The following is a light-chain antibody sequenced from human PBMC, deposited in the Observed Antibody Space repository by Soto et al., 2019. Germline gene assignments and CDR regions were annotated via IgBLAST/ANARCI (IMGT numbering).Light chain of an antibody. CDR2: GAS. V-gene: IGKV3-15*01. CDR3: QQYNNWPST. CDR1: QSVSSN. J-gene: IGKJ1*01. Sequence: EIVMTQSPATLSVSPGERATLSCRASQSVSSNLAWYQQKPGQAPRLLIYGASTRATGIPARFSGSGSRTEFTLTISSLQSEDFAVYYCQQYNNWPSTFGQGTKV.